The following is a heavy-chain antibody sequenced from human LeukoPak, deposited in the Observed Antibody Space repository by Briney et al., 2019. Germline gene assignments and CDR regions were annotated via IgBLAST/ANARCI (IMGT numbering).Heavy chain of an antibody. CDR2: IYYSGGT. Sequence: SETLSLTCTVSGGSISSSSYYWGWIRQPPGKGLEWIGSIYYSGGTYYNPSLKSRVTISVDTSKNQFSLKLSSVTAADTAVYYCASPLISCSSTSCYLTLVNWFDPWGQGTLVTVSS. CDR3: ASPLISCSSTSCYLTLVNWFDP. CDR1: GGSISSSSYY. V-gene: IGHV4-39*01. D-gene: IGHD2-2*01. J-gene: IGHJ5*02.